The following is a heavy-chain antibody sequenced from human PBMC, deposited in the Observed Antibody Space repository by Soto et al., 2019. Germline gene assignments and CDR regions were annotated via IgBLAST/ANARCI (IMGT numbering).Heavy chain of an antibody. Sequence: EVQVLESGGGLVQPGGSLKLSCAASGFIFDNYAMTWVRQAPGKGLEWVSAISGGGGSTYYADSVKGRFTISRDNSENVLYLQMSSLRVEDTAIYYCARDYNGNRNFDYWGQGTLVTVSS. CDR1: GFIFDNYA. CDR3: ARDYNGNRNFDY. CDR2: ISGGGGST. J-gene: IGHJ4*02. V-gene: IGHV3-23*01. D-gene: IGHD1-20*01.